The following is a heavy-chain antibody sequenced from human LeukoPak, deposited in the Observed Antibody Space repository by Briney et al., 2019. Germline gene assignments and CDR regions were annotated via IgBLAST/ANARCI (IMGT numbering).Heavy chain of an antibody. CDR2: IYPNSVGT. V-gene: IGHV1-2*02. J-gene: IGHJ5*02. CDR3: ARADRLDGGPYLIGP. Sequence: ASVKVSRMTSGYSFTDYYMHWVRPAPGQGRKGMGWIYPNSVGTSSAQKFQGRATLTRNTSITTVYMEVSWLTSDDTAIYYCARADRLDGGPYLIGPWGQGTLVTVSS. D-gene: IGHD2-21*01. CDR1: GYSFTDYY.